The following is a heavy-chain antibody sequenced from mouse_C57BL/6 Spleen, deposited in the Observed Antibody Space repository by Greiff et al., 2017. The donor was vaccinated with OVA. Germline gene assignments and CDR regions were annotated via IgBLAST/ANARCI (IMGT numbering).Heavy chain of an antibody. D-gene: IGHD1-1*01. J-gene: IGHJ4*01. CDR2: ISYDGSN. Sequence: ESGPGLVKPSQSLSLTCSVTGYSITSGYYWNWIRQFPGNKLEWMGYISYDGSNNYNPSLKNRISITRDTSKNQFFLKLNSVTTEDTATYYCARDHYYGSNYAMDYWGQGTSVTVSS. V-gene: IGHV3-6*01. CDR1: GYSITSGYY. CDR3: ARDHYYGSNYAMDY.